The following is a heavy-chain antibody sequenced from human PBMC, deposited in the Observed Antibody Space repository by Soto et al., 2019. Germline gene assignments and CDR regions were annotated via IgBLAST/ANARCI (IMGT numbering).Heavy chain of an antibody. CDR3: AQGDSGSYWPHNWFDP. V-gene: IGHV1-69*01. D-gene: IGHD1-26*01. J-gene: IGHJ5*02. CDR2: IIPIVGTA. Sequence: QVQLVQSGPEVKKPGSSVKVSCKASGGTFSSYAISWVRQAPGQGLETVGGIIPIVGTANHAQKFQGRVTITADDSTSTASMELSSVRSEDTAVYYCAQGDSGSYWPHNWFDPWGQGTLVTVSS. CDR1: GGTFSSYA.